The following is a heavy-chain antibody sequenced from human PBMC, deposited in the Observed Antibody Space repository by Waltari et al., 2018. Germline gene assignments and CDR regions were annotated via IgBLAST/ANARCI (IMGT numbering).Heavy chain of an antibody. CDR2: INHSGST. CDR1: GGSFSGYY. V-gene: IGHV4-34*01. J-gene: IGHJ5*02. CDR3: ARVPHYYDYIWGSYRYTSSNWFDP. Sequence: QVQLQQWGAGLLKPSETLSLTCAVYGGSFSGYYWSWIRQPPGKGLEWIGEINHSGSTNYNPSLKSRVNRSVDTSKNQFSLKLSSVTAADTAVYYCARVPHYYDYIWGSYRYTSSNWFDPWGQGTLVTVSS. D-gene: IGHD3-16*02.